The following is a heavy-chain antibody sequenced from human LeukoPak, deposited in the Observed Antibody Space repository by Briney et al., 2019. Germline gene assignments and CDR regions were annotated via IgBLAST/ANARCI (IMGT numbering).Heavy chain of an antibody. D-gene: IGHD3-3*01. CDR1: GGSFSGYY. J-gene: IGHJ4*02. CDR2: INHSGGT. Sequence: SETLSLTCAVYGGSFSGYYWSWIRQPPGKGLEWTGEINHSGGTNYNPSLKSRVTMSVDTSKSQFSLKVTSVTAADTAVYYCARGDENFPFDFWGQGILVTVAS. V-gene: IGHV4-34*01. CDR3: ARGDENFPFDF.